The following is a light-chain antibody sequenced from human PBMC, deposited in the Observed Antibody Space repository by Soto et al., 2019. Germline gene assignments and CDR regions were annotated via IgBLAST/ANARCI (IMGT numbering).Light chain of an antibody. V-gene: IGKV1-33*01. CDR1: QDIRKY. Sequence: DIQMTQSPSSLCASVGDRVTITCQASQDIRKYLNWYQQKPGKAPNLLIYDTSNLETGVPSRFSGSGSGTDFTLTISRLEPEDFAVYYCQQYGSSLIFGQGTRLEIK. CDR3: QQYGSSLI. J-gene: IGKJ5*01. CDR2: DTS.